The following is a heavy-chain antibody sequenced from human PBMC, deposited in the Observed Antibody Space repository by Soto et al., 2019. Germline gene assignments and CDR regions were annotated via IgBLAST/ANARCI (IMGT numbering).Heavy chain of an antibody. D-gene: IGHD6-19*01. Sequence: EVQLVESGGGLVQPGRSLRLSCAASGFTFDDYAMHWVRQAPGKGLEWVSGISWNSGSIGYADSVKCRFTISRDNAKNSLYLQMNSLRAEDTALYYCAKGDSSGWYGMEYFQHWGQGTLVTVSS. CDR2: ISWNSGSI. CDR3: AKGDSSGWYGMEYFQH. V-gene: IGHV3-9*01. J-gene: IGHJ1*01. CDR1: GFTFDDYA.